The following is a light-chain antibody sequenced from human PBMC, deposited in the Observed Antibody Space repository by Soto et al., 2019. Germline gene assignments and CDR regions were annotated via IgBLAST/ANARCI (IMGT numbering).Light chain of an antibody. J-gene: IGKJ1*01. CDR3: QQYKSYT. CDR2: EAS. Sequence: DIQMTQSPSSLSASVVDRVTITCRASQSISAYLAWYQHKPGKAPNLLIYEASILESGVPLRFSGSRSGTEFILTISSLQPEDFATYYCQQYKSYTFGQGTKVDIK. CDR1: QSISAY. V-gene: IGKV1-5*01.